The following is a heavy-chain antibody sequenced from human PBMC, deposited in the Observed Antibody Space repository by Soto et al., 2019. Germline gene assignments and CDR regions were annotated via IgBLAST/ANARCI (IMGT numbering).Heavy chain of an antibody. CDR3: AKIPTGSGSSKFDY. V-gene: IGHV3-23*01. D-gene: IGHD3-10*01. CDR2: ISGSGSFT. CDR1: GFTFRTYA. J-gene: IGHJ4*02. Sequence: GGSLRLSXAASGFTFRTYAMNWVRQAPGKGLEWISAISGSGSFTHYADSVRGRFTISRDNSQNQLYLQMNNLRGDGTAMYYCAKIPTGSGSSKFDYWGQGIQVTVSS.